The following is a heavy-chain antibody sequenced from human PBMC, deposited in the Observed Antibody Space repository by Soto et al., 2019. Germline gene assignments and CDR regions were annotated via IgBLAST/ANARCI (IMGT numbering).Heavy chain of an antibody. Sequence: QLQLQESGSGLVKPSQTLSLTCAVSGGSISSGGYSWSWIRQPPGKGLEWIGYIYHSGSTYYNPSLTSGVTISVDRSKNQFSLKLSCVTAADTAVYSCAGSAYYHNSGMDVWGQGTTVTVSS. CDR3: AGSAYYHNSGMDV. V-gene: IGHV4-30-2*01. J-gene: IGHJ6*02. CDR1: GGSISSGGYS. D-gene: IGHD3-22*01. CDR2: IYHSGST.